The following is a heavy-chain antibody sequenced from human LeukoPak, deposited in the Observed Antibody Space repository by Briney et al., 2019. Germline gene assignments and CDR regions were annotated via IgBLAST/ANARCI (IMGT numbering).Heavy chain of an antibody. Sequence: SETLSLTCTVSGGSISSYYWSWIRQPPGKGLEWIGYIYYSGSTNYNPSLKSRVTISVDTSKNQFSLKLSSVTAAATAVYSCARSTIHGNSYFDYWGQGTLVTVSS. J-gene: IGHJ4*02. CDR2: IYYSGST. V-gene: IGHV4-59*01. D-gene: IGHD4-23*01. CDR1: GGSISSYY. CDR3: ARSTIHGNSYFDY.